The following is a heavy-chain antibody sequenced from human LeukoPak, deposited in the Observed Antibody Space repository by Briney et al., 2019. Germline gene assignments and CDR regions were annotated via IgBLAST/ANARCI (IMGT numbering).Heavy chain of an antibody. V-gene: IGHV3-15*01. J-gene: IGHJ4*02. CDR1: GFTFSDAW. CDR3: TTGPLDY. Sequence: GGSLRLSCAASGFTFSDAWMYWVRQAPGKGLEWVGRIKSKAHGGTTDFAAPVKGRFTISRDDSQNTLYLQMNSLKNEDTAVYYCTTGPLDYWGQGTLVTVSS. CDR2: IKSKAHGGTT.